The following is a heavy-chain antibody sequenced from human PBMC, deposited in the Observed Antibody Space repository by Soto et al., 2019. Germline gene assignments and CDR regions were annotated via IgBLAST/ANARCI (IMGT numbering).Heavy chain of an antibody. CDR3: TRRVLLWFGDHTTYGMDV. CDR2: IRSKANSYAT. V-gene: IGHV3-73*01. CDR1: GFTFSGSA. Sequence: GGSLRLSCAASGFTFSGSAMLWVRQASGKGLWWVGRIRSKANSYATAYAASVKGRFTISRDDSKNTAYLQMNSLKTEDTAVYYCTRRVLLWFGDHTTYGMDVWGQGTTVTVSS. J-gene: IGHJ6*02. D-gene: IGHD3-10*01.